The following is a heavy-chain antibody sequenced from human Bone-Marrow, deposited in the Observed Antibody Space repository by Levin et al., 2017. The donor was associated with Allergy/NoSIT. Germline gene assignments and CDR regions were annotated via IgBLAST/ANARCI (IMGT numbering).Heavy chain of an antibody. V-gene: IGHV5-51*01. CDR3: AYDSSGYPNYYFDY. Sequence: TGGSLRLSCKGSGSSFTSYWIGWVRQMPGKGLEWMGIIYPGDSDTRYSPSFQGQVTISADKSISTAYLQWSSLKASDTAMYYCAYDSSGYPNYYFDYWGQGTLVTVSS. CDR2: IYPGDSDT. J-gene: IGHJ4*02. CDR1: GSSFTSYW. D-gene: IGHD3-22*01.